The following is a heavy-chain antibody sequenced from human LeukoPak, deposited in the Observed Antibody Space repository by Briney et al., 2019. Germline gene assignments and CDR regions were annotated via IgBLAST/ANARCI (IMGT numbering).Heavy chain of an antibody. D-gene: IGHD6-19*01. CDR1: GFSFRNYA. CDR2: ISGSGGST. J-gene: IGHJ4*02. CDR3: AKEQGSGWYDY. Sequence: GGSLRLSCAASGFSFRNYAMSWVRQAPGKGLEWVSAISGSGGSTYYADSGKGRFTISRDNSKNTLYLQMNSLRAEDTAVYYCAKEQGSGWYDYWGQGTLVTVSS. V-gene: IGHV3-23*01.